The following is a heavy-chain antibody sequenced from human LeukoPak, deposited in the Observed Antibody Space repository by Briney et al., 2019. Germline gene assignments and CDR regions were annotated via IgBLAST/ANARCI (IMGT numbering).Heavy chain of an antibody. V-gene: IGHV3-30-3*01. CDR1: GFMFSSDA. CDR3: ARGSQWLDSWFDC. D-gene: IGHD6-19*01. CDR2: ISYDGSNK. J-gene: IGHJ4*02. Sequence: GGSLRLSCAASGFMFSSDAMHWVRQAPGKGLEWVAVISYDGSNKYYADSEEGRITISRDNSKNMLYLQMNSLRTEDTAVYYCARGSQWLDSWFDCWGQGTLVTVSS.